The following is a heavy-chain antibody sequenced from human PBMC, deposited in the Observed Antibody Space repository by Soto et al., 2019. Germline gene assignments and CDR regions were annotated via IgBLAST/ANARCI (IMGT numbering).Heavy chain of an antibody. CDR2: ISGGGDST. Sequence: EVQLLESGGGLVQPGGSLRLSCAASGFTFSSYTMRWVRQAPVKGLEWGSAISGGGDSTYYADSVKGRFTISRDNSNNTMYLQMNSLGGEDTAVYYCARRGSGSYYDYWGQGTQVTVSS. V-gene: IGHV3-23*01. J-gene: IGHJ4*02. CDR3: ARRGSGSYYDY. CDR1: GFTFSSYT. D-gene: IGHD1-26*01.